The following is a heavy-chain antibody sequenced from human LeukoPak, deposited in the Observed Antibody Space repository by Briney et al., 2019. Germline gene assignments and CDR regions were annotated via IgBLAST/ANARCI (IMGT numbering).Heavy chain of an antibody. Sequence: GGSLRLSCAVSGFTFTTYWMTWFRQAPGKGVVWVASINQDGSENYYADTLKGRFTISRDNDKNSLYLQVSSLRDEDTAVYYCARGVFTFDYWGQGTLVTVSS. J-gene: IGHJ4*02. V-gene: IGHV3-7*01. CDR1: GFTFTTYW. CDR3: ARGVFTFDY. CDR2: INQDGSEN.